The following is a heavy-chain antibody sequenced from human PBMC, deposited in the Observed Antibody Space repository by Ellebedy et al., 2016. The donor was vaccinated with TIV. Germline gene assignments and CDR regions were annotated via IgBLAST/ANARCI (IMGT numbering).Heavy chain of an antibody. D-gene: IGHD4-17*01. J-gene: IGHJ4*02. CDR1: GFSVGSYD. CDR3: TRDPPGDYLTYFDY. Sequence: PGGSLRLSCAASGFSVGSYDMHWVRQAPGKGLEWVSFISHSSGTTFYADSVKGRFIISSDNAKNSLYLQMNGLRAEDTAVYYCTRDPPGDYLTYFDYWGQGNLVTVSS. V-gene: IGHV3-48*03. CDR2: ISHSSGTT.